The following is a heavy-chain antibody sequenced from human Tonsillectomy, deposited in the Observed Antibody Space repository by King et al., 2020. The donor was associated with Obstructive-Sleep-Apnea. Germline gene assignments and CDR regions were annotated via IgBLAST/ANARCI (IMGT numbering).Heavy chain of an antibody. CDR2: INPNSGGT. D-gene: IGHD1-1*01. J-gene: IGHJ6*02. Sequence: VQLVESGAEVKKPGASVKVSCKASGYTFTGDYMHWVRQAPGQGLEWMGWINPNSGGTNYAQKFQGWVTMTRDTSISTAYMELSRLRSDDTAVYYCARERLGGTGTTYYYYGMDVWGQGTTVTVSS. CDR3: ARERLGGTGTTYYYYGMDV. CDR1: GYTFTGDY. V-gene: IGHV1-2*04.